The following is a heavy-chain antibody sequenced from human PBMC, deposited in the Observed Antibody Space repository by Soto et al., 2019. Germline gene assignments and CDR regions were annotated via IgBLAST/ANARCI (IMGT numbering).Heavy chain of an antibody. CDR3: AREAAAGPFDY. CDR2: IYYSGST. D-gene: IGHD6-13*01. J-gene: IGHJ4*02. CDR1: GGSISSYY. V-gene: IGHV4-59*01. Sequence: TSETLSLTCTVPGGSISSYYWSWIRQPPGKGLEWIGYIYYSGSTNYNPSLKSRVTISVDTSKNQFSLKLSSVTAADTAVYYCAREAAAGPFDYWGQGTLVTVSS.